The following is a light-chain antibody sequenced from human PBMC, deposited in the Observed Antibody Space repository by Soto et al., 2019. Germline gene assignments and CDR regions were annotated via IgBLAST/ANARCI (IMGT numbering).Light chain of an antibody. CDR3: QKYNSAPNT. CDR1: QDISNY. Sequence: DIQMTQSPSSQSASVGDRVTITCREHQDISNYLAWYQQKPGKVPELLIYAASTLRTGVQSRFSGSGSGTVFTLTINNLQPEDVATYYCQKYNSAPNTFGRGTRLEIK. CDR2: AAS. J-gene: IGKJ2*01. V-gene: IGKV1-27*01.